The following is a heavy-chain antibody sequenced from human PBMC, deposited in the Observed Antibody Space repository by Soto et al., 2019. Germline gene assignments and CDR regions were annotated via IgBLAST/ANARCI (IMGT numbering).Heavy chain of an antibody. V-gene: IGHV1-8*01. CDR3: AGWPDVYYYYGMDV. CDR2: MNTNRGNT. J-gene: IGHJ6*02. CDR1: GYTFTSYD. Sequence: QVQLVQSGAEVKKPGASVKVSCKASGYTFTSYDINWVRQATGQGLEWMGWMNTNRGNTGYAQKFQGRVTNSRNTSISTAYMELSILISEDTAVYYCAGWPDVYYYYGMDVWGQGTTVTVSS.